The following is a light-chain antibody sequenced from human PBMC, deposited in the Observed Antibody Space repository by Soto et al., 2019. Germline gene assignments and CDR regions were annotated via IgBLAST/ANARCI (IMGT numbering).Light chain of an antibody. J-gene: IGKJ2*01. CDR2: GAS. Sequence: EIVLTQSPGTLSLSPGERATLSCRASQSVSSSYLAWYQQKPGQAPRIIIYGASDRATGIPDRFSGSGSGTDFTLTISRLEPDDFAVYCCQQYGSSPYTFGQGTKLEIK. CDR1: QSVSSSY. CDR3: QQYGSSPYT. V-gene: IGKV3-20*01.